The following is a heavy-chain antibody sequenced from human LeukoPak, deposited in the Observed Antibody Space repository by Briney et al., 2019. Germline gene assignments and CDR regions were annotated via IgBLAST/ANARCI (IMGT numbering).Heavy chain of an antibody. V-gene: IGHV1-2*02. J-gene: IGHJ4*02. CDR2: INPNSGGT. D-gene: IGHD6-19*01. CDR1: GYTFTGYY. CDR3: ASLPGIAVAGDKYYFDY. Sequence: ASVKVSCKASGYTFTGYYMHWVRQAPGQGLEWMGWINPNSGGTNYAQKFQGRVTMTRDTSISTAYMELSRLRSDDTAVYYCASLPGIAVAGDKYYFDYWGQGTLVTVSS.